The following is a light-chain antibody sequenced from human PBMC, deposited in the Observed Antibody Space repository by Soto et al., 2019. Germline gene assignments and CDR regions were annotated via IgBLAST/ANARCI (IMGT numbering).Light chain of an antibody. CDR3: QQRSNWPLT. J-gene: IGKJ4*01. Sequence: EIVLTQSPATLSLSPGERATLSCRASQSVSSYLAWYQQKPGQAPRLLIYDASNRATGIPARFSGSGSGTDFTLTISSLGPEDFAVYYCQQRSNWPLTFCGGTKVEIK. CDR1: QSVSSY. CDR2: DAS. V-gene: IGKV3-11*01.